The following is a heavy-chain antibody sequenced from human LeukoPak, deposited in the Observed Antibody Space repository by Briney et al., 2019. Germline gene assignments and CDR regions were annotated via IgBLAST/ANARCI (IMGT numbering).Heavy chain of an antibody. CDR3: ARHRAADGRTLDAFDI. J-gene: IGHJ3*02. D-gene: IGHD2-15*01. Sequence: GESLKISCKGSGYSFTTYWIGWVRQMPGKGLEWMGIIYPGDSDTRYSPSFQGQVTISADKSVSSAYLQWSSLKASDTAMYYCARHRAADGRTLDAFDIWGQGTLVTVSS. CDR1: GYSFTTYW. V-gene: IGHV5-51*01. CDR2: IYPGDSDT.